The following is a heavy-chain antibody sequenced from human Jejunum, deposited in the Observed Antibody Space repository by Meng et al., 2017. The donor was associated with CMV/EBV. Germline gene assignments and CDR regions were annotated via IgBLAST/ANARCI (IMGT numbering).Heavy chain of an antibody. CDR2: LWYDGRRK. CDR3: ARDNDGSSHYSQFDY. V-gene: IGHV3-33*01. D-gene: IGHD3-22*01. CDR1: GFPLNSYG. J-gene: IGHJ4*02. Sequence: SGFPLNSYGIHWVRQFPGKGLEWVAVLWYDGRRKYFADSVQGRFSISRDDSKNTVYLQMNSLRAEDTAVYYCARDNDGSSHYSQFDYWGQGTLVTVSS.